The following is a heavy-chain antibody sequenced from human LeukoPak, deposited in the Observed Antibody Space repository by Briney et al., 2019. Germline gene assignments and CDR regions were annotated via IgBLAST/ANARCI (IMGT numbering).Heavy chain of an antibody. CDR1: GYTLTELS. Sequence: ASVKVSCKVSGYTLTELSMHWVRQAPGKGLEWMGGFDPEDGETIYAQKFQGRVTMTEDTSTDTAYMELSSLRSEDTAVYYCATLRPSYGAFDIWGQGTMVTVSS. V-gene: IGHV1-24*01. D-gene: IGHD2-21*01. CDR2: FDPEDGET. J-gene: IGHJ3*02. CDR3: ATLRPSYGAFDI.